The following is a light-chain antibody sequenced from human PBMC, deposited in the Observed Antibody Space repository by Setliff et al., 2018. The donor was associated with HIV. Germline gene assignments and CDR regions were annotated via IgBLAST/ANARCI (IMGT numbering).Light chain of an antibody. CDR1: NIGSKS. V-gene: IGLV3-21*04. Sequence: SYELTQPPSVSLAPGETARITCGGNNIGSKSVHWYQQKSGQAPVLVIFYDPDRLSGIPERFSGSSFGNTATLTISRVDAGDEADYYCQVWDSATDHYVFGAGTKVTVL. CDR3: QVWDSATDHYV. CDR2: YDP. J-gene: IGLJ1*01.